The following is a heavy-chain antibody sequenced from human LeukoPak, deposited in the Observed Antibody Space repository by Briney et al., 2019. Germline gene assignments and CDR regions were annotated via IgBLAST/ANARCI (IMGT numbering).Heavy chain of an antibody. J-gene: IGHJ4*02. CDR3: ARRVDC. CDR1: GGSISSSSYY. V-gene: IGHV4-39*01. Sequence: SETLSLTCTVSGGSISSSSYYWGWIRQPPGKGLEWIGSIYYSGSTYYNPSLKSRVTISVDTSKNQFSLKLSSVTAGNTAVCYCARRVDCRGEGTLVSVSS. CDR2: IYYSGST.